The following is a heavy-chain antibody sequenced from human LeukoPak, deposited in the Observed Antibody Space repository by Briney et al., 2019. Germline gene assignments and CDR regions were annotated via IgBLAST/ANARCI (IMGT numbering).Heavy chain of an antibody. D-gene: IGHD2-2*02. J-gene: IGHJ6*02. CDR3: ARLVRIVVVPAAIRYYYYGMDV. V-gene: IGHV4-34*01. CDR1: GGSFSGYY. Sequence: SETLSLTCAVYGGSFSGYYWSWIRQPPGKGLEWIGEINHSGSTNYNPSLKSRVTISVDTSKNQFSLKLSSVTAADTAVYYCARLVRIVVVPAAIRYYYYGMDVWGQGTTATVSS. CDR2: INHSGST.